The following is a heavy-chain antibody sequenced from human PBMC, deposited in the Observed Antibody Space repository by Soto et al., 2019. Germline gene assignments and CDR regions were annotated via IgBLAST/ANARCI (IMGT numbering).Heavy chain of an antibody. CDR1: GYSFSHHW. D-gene: IGHD6-19*01. V-gene: IGHV5-51*01. Sequence: PGESLKISWESSGYSFSHHWIVRVRRMPGKGLEWMGIIYPGDSDTRYSPSFQGQVTISADKSISIAYLQWSSLKASDTAMYYCARSYASGWRDAFDIWGQGTMVTVSS. J-gene: IGHJ3*02. CDR3: ARSYASGWRDAFDI. CDR2: IYPGDSDT.